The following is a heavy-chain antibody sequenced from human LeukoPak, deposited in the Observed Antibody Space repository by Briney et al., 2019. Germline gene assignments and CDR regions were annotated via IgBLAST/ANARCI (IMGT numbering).Heavy chain of an antibody. CDR3: RKWRDVEVFTVHYVSDF. J-gene: IGHJ4*02. CDR2: ISGSSNNT. D-gene: IGHD3-9*01. V-gene: IGHV3-23*01. CDR1: GFIFSNYA. Sequence: GGSLRLSCAASGFIFSNYAMFWVRQAPGKGLEWVSAISGSSNNTYYADSVKGRFTISRDSSKNTLYLQMNSLRAYETAVYDCRKWRDVEVFTVHYVSDFWGQGTLVTVSS.